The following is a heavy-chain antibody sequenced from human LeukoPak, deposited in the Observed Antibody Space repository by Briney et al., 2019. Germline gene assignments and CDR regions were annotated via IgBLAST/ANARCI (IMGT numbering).Heavy chain of an antibody. Sequence: GGSLRLSCAASGFTFGAYYMTWVRQAPGKGLEWVANIKQDGSEKYYVDSVKGRFTISRDNANNSLYLQMNSLRAEDTAVYYCARMSGIAVAAIWISYFDYWGQGTPVTVSS. CDR3: ARMSGIAVAAIWISYFDY. V-gene: IGHV3-7*03. CDR2: IKQDGSEK. D-gene: IGHD6-19*01. J-gene: IGHJ4*02. CDR1: GFTFGAYY.